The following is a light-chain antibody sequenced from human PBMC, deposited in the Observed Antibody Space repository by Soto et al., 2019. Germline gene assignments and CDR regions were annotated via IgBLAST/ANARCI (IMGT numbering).Light chain of an antibody. Sequence: DLQITQSPSTLSASVGDRVPIICRASQSISSWLAWYQQKPGKAPKLLIYDASSLESGVPSRFSGSGFGTEFTLTISSLQPDYFATYYCQQYQSYSPWTFGQGTNLDIK. CDR3: QQYQSYSPWT. CDR1: QSISSW. CDR2: DAS. V-gene: IGKV1-5*02. J-gene: IGKJ1*01.